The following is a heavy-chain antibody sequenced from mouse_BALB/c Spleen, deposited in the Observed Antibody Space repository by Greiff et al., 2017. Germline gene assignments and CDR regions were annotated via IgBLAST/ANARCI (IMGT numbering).Heavy chain of an antibody. V-gene: IGHV14-3*02. D-gene: IGHD1-1*01. CDR1: GFNIKDTY. CDR2: IDPANGNT. Sequence: DVKLQESGAELVKPGASVKLSCTASGFNIKDTYMHWVKQRPEQGLEWIGRIDPANGNTKYDPKFQGKATITADTSSNTAYLQLSSLTSEDTAVYYCASPYYYGSSYPPYWGQGTLVTVSA. CDR3: ASPYYYGSSYPPY. J-gene: IGHJ3*01.